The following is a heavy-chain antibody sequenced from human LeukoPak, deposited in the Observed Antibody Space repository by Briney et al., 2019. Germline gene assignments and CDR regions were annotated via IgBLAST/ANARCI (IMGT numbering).Heavy chain of an antibody. D-gene: IGHD3-10*01. CDR3: SAGSPFAY. CDR2: IKSKTDGGTT. Sequence: PGGSLRLSCAASGFTFSNAWMSWVRQAPGKGLEWVGRIKSKTDGGTTDYAAPVKGGFTISRDDSKSTLYLQMNSLQTEDTAVYYCSAGSPFAYWGQGTLVTVSS. J-gene: IGHJ4*02. CDR1: GFTFSNAW. V-gene: IGHV3-15*01.